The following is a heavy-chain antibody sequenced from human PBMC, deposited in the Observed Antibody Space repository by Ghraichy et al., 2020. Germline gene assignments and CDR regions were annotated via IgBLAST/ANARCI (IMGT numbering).Heavy chain of an antibody. D-gene: IGHD4-17*01. J-gene: IGHJ4*02. CDR2: VYNSGST. V-gene: IGHV4-59*02. CDR1: GASVSSYY. CDR3: ARYLRDGDFAIDS. Sequence: SETLSLTCTVSGASVSSYYWSWIRQTPGKGLEWIGYVYNSGSTNYNPSFRSRVIMSEDTSKNKFSLSLRYVTAADTAVYYCARYLRDGDFAIDSSGRGTLVTVSS.